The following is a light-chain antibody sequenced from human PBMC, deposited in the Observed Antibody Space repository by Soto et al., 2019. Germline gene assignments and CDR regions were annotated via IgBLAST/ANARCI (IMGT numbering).Light chain of an antibody. Sequence: HSALTQPPSVSGSAGPSGTISCTGTSTDFVGYNRVSWYQQPTGTAPNLMIYEVSKRPSGVPDRFSGSKSGNTASLTTSGLQAADEADYYCSLYTSENAYVFGTGTKVTVL. CDR1: STDFVGYNR. CDR3: SLYTSENAYV. J-gene: IGLJ1*01. CDR2: EVS. V-gene: IGLV2-18*01.